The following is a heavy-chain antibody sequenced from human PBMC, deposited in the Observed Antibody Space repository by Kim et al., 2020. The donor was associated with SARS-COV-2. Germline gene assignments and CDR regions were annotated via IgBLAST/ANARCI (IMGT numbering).Heavy chain of an antibody. CDR3: AKDQDAGVPGPFDY. CDR2: ISYDGSDK. CDR1: GFTFSSYG. Sequence: GGSLRLSCAASGFTFSSYGMHWVRQAPGRGLEWVAIISYDGSDKNFADSVRGRFTISRDNSKNTVYLQMNSLRGEDTAVYYCAKDQDAGVPGPFDYWGQG. V-gene: IGHV3-30*18. D-gene: IGHD3-3*01. J-gene: IGHJ4*02.